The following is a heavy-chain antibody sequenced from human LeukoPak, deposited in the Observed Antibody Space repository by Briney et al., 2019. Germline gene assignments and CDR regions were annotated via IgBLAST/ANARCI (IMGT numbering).Heavy chain of an antibody. Sequence: GASVKVSCKASGYTFTGYYMHWVRQAPGQGLEWMGWINPNSGGTNYAQRFQGRVTMTRDTSISTAYMELSRLRSDDTAVYYCAGDRTYSSSPLSHDAFDIWGQGTMVTVSS. D-gene: IGHD6-6*01. CDR1: GYTFTGYY. V-gene: IGHV1-2*02. CDR3: AGDRTYSSSPLSHDAFDI. J-gene: IGHJ3*02. CDR2: INPNSGGT.